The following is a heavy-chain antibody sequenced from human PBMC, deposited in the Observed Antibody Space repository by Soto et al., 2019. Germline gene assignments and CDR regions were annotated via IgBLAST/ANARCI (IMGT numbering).Heavy chain of an antibody. J-gene: IGHJ4*02. D-gene: IGHD3-22*01. CDR2: ISGRGGVT. V-gene: IGHV3-23*01. CDR1: GFTFRNQD. CDR3: AKDRQFRSYYESAGHYND. Sequence: EVQLLESGGGLVQPGGSLRLTCVGSGFTFRNQDMRWVRQAPGKGLEWVQGISGRGGVTYYADSVKGRFTISRDNSKNTLYLQMNNLRANDTAVYYCAKDRQFRSYYESAGHYNDWGQGTLVTVSS.